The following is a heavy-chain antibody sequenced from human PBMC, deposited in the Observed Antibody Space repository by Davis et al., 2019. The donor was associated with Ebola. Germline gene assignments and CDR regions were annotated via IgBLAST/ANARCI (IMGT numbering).Heavy chain of an antibody. CDR3: ARGWLQSGFDY. CDR1: GDSVSSAG. J-gene: IGHJ4*02. CDR2: TYYKSTWYN. Sequence: HSQTLSLTCAISGDSVSSAGWNWIRQSPSRGLEWLGRTYYKSTWYNDYAVSVKSRITINPDTSKNHFSLQLNSVTPEDTAVYYCARGWLQSGFDYWGQGTLVTVSS. V-gene: IGHV6-1*01. D-gene: IGHD5-24*01.